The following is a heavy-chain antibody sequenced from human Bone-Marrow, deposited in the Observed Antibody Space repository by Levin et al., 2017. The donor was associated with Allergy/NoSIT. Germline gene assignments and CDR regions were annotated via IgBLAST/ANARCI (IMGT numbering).Heavy chain of an antibody. CDR2: ITFDGNKK. CDR3: ANAEIIGGVNP. V-gene: IGHV3-30*18. J-gene: IGHJ5*02. Sequence: PGGSLRLSCAASGFTLSEYGMHWVRQSPGKRLEWMAGITFDGNKKYYADSVKGRFTISRDLSKNTLFLDMNSLRPEDTALYYCANAEIIGGVNPWGQGTLVTVSS. CDR1: GFTLSEYG. D-gene: IGHD3-16*01.